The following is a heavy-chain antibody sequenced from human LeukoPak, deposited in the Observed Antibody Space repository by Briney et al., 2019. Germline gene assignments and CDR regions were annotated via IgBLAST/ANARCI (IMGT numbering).Heavy chain of an antibody. Sequence: GGTLRLSCAASGFIFSNFAMSWVRQAPGKGLEWVSTITATGGRTDYADSVKGRFTISRDNSKNTLSLQMNSLRAEDTAMYYCAQDPAGVVINWGQGSLVTVSS. V-gene: IGHV3-23*01. J-gene: IGHJ4*02. CDR2: ITATGGRT. CDR3: AQDPAGVVIN. D-gene: IGHD3-3*01. CDR1: GFIFSNFA.